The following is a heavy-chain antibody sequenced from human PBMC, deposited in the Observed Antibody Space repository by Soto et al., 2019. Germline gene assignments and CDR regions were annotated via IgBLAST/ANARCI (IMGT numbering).Heavy chain of an antibody. V-gene: IGHV1-8*01. CDR2: MTPKSDDT. D-gene: IGHD4-4*01. Sequence: QVQLVQSGAEVKKPGASVKVSCKASGYTFTNYDVNWVRQAPGQGLEWVGWMTPKSDDTGYAQKFQGRVPLTRNTSISTAYMELSSLTSEDTAVYYCARGLAVTRDAFDIWGQGTMVTVSS. CDR1: GYTFTNYD. CDR3: ARGLAVTRDAFDI. J-gene: IGHJ3*02.